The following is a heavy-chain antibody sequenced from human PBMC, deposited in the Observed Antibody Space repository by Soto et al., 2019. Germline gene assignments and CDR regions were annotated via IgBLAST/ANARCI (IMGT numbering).Heavy chain of an antibody. Sequence: SETLSLTCTVSGGSISSGDYYWSWIRQPPGKGLEWIGYIYYSGSTYYNPSLKSRVTISVDTSKNQFSLKLSSVTAADTAVYYCARAGDVDTAIPYGMDVWGQGTTVTVSS. V-gene: IGHV4-30-4*01. J-gene: IGHJ6*02. CDR1: GGSISSGDYY. CDR2: IYYSGST. CDR3: ARAGDVDTAIPYGMDV. D-gene: IGHD5-18*01.